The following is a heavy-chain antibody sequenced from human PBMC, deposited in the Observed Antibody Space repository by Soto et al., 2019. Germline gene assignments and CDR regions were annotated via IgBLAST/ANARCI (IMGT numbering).Heavy chain of an antibody. V-gene: IGHV3-23*01. CDR2: ISGSDDST. Sequence: EVQLLESGGGLLQPGESLRLYCADSGFTFSSYAMSWVRQAPGRGLEWVSVISGSDDSTYYADSVKGRFTISRDNSKNTLKLQMNSLRAEDTAVYYCAKRSSSSTFDYWGQGTLVTVSS. CDR3: AKRSSSSTFDY. CDR1: GFTFSSYA. D-gene: IGHD6-6*01. J-gene: IGHJ4*02.